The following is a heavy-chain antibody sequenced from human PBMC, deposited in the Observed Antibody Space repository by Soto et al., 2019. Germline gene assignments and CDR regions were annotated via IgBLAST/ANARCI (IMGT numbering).Heavy chain of an antibody. D-gene: IGHD2-8*01. J-gene: IGHJ4*02. V-gene: IGHV4-4*02. CDR1: GGSISSSNW. Sequence: QVQLQESGPGLVKPSGTLSLTCAVSGGSISSSNWWSWVRQPPGKGLEWVGEIYHSGSTNYNPSLKSRVTISVYKSKNHFSLKLSSVTAPDTAVYYCARATKTDYFDYWGQGTLVTVSS. CDR2: IYHSGST. CDR3: ARATKTDYFDY.